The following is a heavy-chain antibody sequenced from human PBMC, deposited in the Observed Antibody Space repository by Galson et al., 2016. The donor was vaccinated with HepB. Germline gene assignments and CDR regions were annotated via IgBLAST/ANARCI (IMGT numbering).Heavy chain of an antibody. D-gene: IGHD3-10*01. J-gene: IGHJ5*02. CDR2: IHYIGTT. CDR1: GGSVSSHNW. Sequence: SETLSLTCAVSGGSVSSHNWWSWVRQPPGKGLEWIGNIHYIGTTKYNASLKSRLTISIDTSKNEVSLELTSVTAADTAVYYCARGLRLSNMVGGVTNYFDPWGQGTLVIVSS. CDR3: ARGLRLSNMVGGVTNYFDP. V-gene: IGHV4-4*02.